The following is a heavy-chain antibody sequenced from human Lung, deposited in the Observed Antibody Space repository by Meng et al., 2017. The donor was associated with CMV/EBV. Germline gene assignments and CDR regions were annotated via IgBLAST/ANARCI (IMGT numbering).Heavy chain of an antibody. CDR3: AKRGDSSGTYAMDV. CDR2: IRFDGTNK. D-gene: IGHD3-22*01. CDR1: RFPFSTYS. V-gene: IGHV3-30*02. J-gene: IGHJ6*02. Sequence: GESXKISXAASRFPFSTYSMNWVRQAPGKGLEWVANIRFDGTNKYHADSVKGRFTISRDNSKNTLYLQMNSLRAEDTAVYYCAKRGDSSGTYAMDVWGQGTTVTVSS.